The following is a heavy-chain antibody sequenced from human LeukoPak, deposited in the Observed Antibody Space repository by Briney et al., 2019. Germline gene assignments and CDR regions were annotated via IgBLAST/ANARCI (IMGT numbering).Heavy chain of an antibody. Sequence: GASVKVSCKASGYTFTGYYMHWVRQAPGQGLEWMGGIIPIFGTANYAQKFQGRVTITTDESTSTAYMELSSLRSEDTAVYYCARDLGANHAFDIWGQGTMVTVSS. CDR2: IIPIFGTA. CDR1: GYTFTGYY. J-gene: IGHJ3*02. V-gene: IGHV1-69*05. CDR3: ARDLGANHAFDI. D-gene: IGHD1-26*01.